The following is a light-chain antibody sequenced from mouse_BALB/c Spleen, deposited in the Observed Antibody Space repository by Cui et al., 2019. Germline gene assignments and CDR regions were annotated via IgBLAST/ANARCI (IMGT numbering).Light chain of an antibody. CDR3: YQWSSYPWT. CDR2: DTS. CDR1: SFVSY. V-gene: IGKV4-55*01. Sequence: IVLTQSPAIMFASPAEKLTITCTASSFVSYMYCYQQKPGASPTSLIYDTSTLASGVTGRFSGSGSGTSYSLTISRMEDEDAATYYCYQWSSYPWTFGGGTKLEIK. J-gene: IGKJ1*01.